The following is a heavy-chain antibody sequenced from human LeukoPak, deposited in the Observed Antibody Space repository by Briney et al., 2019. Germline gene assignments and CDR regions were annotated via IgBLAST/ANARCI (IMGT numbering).Heavy chain of an antibody. V-gene: IGHV4-34*01. CDR2: INHSGST. CDR1: GGSFSGYY. D-gene: IGHD2-2*01. CDR3: ARGRLIVVVPAATLNWFDP. J-gene: IGHJ5*02. Sequence: SETLSLACAVYGGSFSGYYWSWIRQPPGKGLEWIGEINHSGSTNYNPSLKSRVTISVDTSKNQFSLKLSSVTAADTAVYYCARGRLIVVVPAATLNWFDPWGQGTLVTVSS.